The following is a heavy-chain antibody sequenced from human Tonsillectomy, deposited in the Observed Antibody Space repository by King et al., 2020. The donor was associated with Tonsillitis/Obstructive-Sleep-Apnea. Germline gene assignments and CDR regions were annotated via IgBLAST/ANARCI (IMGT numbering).Heavy chain of an antibody. CDR2: INHSGST. Sequence: VQLQQWGAGLLKPSETLSLTCAVYGVSFSGYYWSWIRQPPGKGLEWIGEINHSGSTNYNPSLKSGVTISVDTSKSQFSLKLSSVTAADTAVYYCVKGGGFWSGYSHVYYMGVWAKGPRSPSP. CDR3: VKGGGFWSGYSHVYYMGV. D-gene: IGHD3-3*01. V-gene: IGHV4-34*01. J-gene: IGHJ6*03. CDR1: GVSFSGYY.